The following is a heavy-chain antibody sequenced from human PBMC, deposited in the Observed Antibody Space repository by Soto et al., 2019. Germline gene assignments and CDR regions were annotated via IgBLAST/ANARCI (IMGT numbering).Heavy chain of an antibody. J-gene: IGHJ6*02. CDR2: ISYDGSNK. CDR3: AKTPRRIAAKVTTHSHGLGRYGMDV. V-gene: IGHV3-30*18. CDR1: GFTFSSYG. D-gene: IGHD6-25*01. Sequence: GGSLRLSCAASGFTFSSYGMHWVRQAPGKGLEWVAVISYDGSNKYYADSVKGRFTISRDNSKNTLYLQMNSLRAEDTAVYYCAKTPRRIAAKVTTHSHGLGRYGMDVWGQGTTVTVSS.